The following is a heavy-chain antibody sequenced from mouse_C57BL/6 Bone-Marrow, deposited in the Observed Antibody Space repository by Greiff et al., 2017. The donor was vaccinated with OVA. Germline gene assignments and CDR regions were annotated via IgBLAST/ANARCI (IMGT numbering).Heavy chain of an antibody. D-gene: IGHD3-3*01. CDR2: IDPSDSET. J-gene: IGHJ1*03. CDR3: ATLTGTALWYFDV. V-gene: IGHV1-52*01. Sequence: QVQLQQSGAELVRPGSSVKLSCKASGYTFTSYWMHWVKQRPIQGLEWIGNIDPSDSETHYNQKFKDKATLTVDKSSSTAYMQLSSLTSEDSAVYYCATLTGTALWYFDVWGTGTTVTVSS. CDR1: GYTFTSYW.